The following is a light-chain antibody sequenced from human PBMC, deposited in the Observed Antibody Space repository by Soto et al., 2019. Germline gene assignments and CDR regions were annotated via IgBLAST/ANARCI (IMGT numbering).Light chain of an antibody. Sequence: QSVLTQPRSVSGSPGQSITISCTGTSSDVGSYNLVSWHQQHPGKAPKLMIYEGSKRPSGVSNRFSGSKSGNTASLTISGLQAEDEAGYYCCSYAGSSKDVFGTGTKVTVL. CDR1: SSDVGSYNL. CDR3: CSYAGSSKDV. J-gene: IGLJ1*01. V-gene: IGLV2-23*01. CDR2: EGS.